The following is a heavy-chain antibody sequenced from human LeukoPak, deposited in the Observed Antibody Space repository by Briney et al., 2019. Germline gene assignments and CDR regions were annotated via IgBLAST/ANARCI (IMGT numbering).Heavy chain of an antibody. CDR1: GFTFSSYA. V-gene: IGHV3-23*01. D-gene: IGHD6-13*01. CDR2: ISGSGVIT. CDR3: AKGPPGGQQLGAPRAEYFQH. Sequence: PGGSLRLSCAVSGFTFSSYATNWVRQAPGKGLEWVSAISGSGVITYYADSVKGRFTISRDNSKNTLYLQMNSLRAEDTAVYYCAKGPPGGQQLGAPRAEYFQHWGQGTLVTVSS. J-gene: IGHJ1*01.